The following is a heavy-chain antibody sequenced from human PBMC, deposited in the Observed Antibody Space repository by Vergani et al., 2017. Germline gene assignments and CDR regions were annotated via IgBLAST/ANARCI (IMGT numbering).Heavy chain of an antibody. CDR3: ARERFRNAFDI. V-gene: IGHV4-59*01. J-gene: IGHJ3*02. D-gene: IGHD1-14*01. CDR1: GGSISSYY. CDR2: IYYSGST. Sequence: QVQLQESGPGLVKPSETLSLTCTVSGGSISSYYWSWIRQPPGKGLGWIGYIYYSGSTNYNPSLKSRVTISVDTSKNQFSLKLSSVTAADTAVYYCARERFRNAFDIWGQGTMVTVSS.